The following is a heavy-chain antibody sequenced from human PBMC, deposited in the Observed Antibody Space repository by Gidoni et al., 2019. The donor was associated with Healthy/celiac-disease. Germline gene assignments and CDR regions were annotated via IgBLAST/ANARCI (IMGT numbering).Heavy chain of an antibody. CDR3: ARSRYGDYPNI. V-gene: IGHV1-18*04. J-gene: IGHJ4*02. D-gene: IGHD4-17*01. Sequence: QVQLVQSGAEVTKPGASVKVSCKASGYPFTSYGISWVRQAPGQGLEWMGWISAYNGNTNYAQKLQGRVTMTTDTSTSTAYRELRSLRSDDTAVYYCARSRYGDYPNIWGQGTLVTVSS. CDR1: GYPFTSYG. CDR2: ISAYNGNT.